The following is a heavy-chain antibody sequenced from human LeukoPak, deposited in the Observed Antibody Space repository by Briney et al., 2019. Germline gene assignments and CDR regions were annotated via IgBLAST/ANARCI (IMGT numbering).Heavy chain of an antibody. CDR3: AGEPGFDSSGYLNWFDP. J-gene: IGHJ5*02. CDR2: IYYSGST. V-gene: IGHV4-59*01. Sequence: PSETLFLTCTVSGRSISSYYWSWIRQPPGKGLEWIGYIYYSGSTNYNPSLKSRVTISVDTSKNQLSLKLSSVTAADTAVYYCAGEPGFDSSGYLNWFDPWGQGTLVTVSS. CDR1: GRSISSYY. D-gene: IGHD3-22*01.